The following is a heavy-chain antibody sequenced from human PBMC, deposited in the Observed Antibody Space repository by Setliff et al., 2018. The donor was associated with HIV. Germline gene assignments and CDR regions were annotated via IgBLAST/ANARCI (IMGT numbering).Heavy chain of an antibody. CDR2: ISWKSGSL. CDR1: GFTFSSYW. J-gene: IGHJ3*02. Sequence: GGSLRLSCAASGFTFSSYWMHWVRQAPGKGLEWVSGISWKSGSLGYADSVKGRFTISRDNAKNTLFLQMNSLRAEDTAVYYCARDPGAFDIWGQGTMVTVSS. CDR3: ARDPGAFDI. V-gene: IGHV3-74*01.